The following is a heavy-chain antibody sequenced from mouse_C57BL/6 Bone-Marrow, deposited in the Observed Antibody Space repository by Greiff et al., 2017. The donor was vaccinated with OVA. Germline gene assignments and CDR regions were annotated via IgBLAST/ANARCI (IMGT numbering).Heavy chain of an antibody. CDR2: IEPSDSYT. CDR3: ARGGIDY. Sequence: VQLQQPGAELVRPGTSVKLSCKASGYTFTSYWMHWVKQRPGQGLEWIGVIEPSDSYTNYNQKFKGKATLTVDTSSSTAYMQLSSLTSEDSAVYYCARGGIDYWGQGTTLTVSS. V-gene: IGHV1-59*01. J-gene: IGHJ2*01. CDR1: GYTFTSYW.